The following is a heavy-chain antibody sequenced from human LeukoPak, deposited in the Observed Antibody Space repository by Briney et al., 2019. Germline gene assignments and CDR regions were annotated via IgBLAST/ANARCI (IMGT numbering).Heavy chain of an antibody. J-gene: IGHJ4*02. CDR1: GGSISSYY. CDR3: ARDLDY. V-gene: IGHV4-59*12. Sequence: PSETLSLTCTVSGGSISSYYWSWIRQPPGKGLEWIGYIYHSGSTYYNPSPKSRVTISVDRSKNQFSLKLSSVTAADTAVYYCARDLDYWGQGTLVTVSS. CDR2: IYHSGST.